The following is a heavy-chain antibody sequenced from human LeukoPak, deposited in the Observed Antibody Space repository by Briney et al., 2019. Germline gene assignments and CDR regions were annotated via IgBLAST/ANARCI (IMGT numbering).Heavy chain of an antibody. CDR1: GFTFSSYS. D-gene: IGHD3-10*02. J-gene: IGHJ4*02. Sequence: GGSLRLSCAASGFTFSSYSMNWVRQAPGKGLEWVSSISSSSSYIYYADSVKGRFTISRDNAKNSLYLQMNSLRAEDTAVYYCARHRLGSGILADYWGQGTLVTVSS. CDR2: ISSSSSYI. CDR3: ARHRLGSGILADY. V-gene: IGHV3-21*01.